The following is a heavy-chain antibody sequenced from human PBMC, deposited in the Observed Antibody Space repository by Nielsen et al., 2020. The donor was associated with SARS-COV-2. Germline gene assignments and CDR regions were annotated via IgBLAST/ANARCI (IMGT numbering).Heavy chain of an antibody. D-gene: IGHD6-19*01. CDR2: ISAYNGNT. CDR1: GYTFTSYG. CDR3: AIAVAGRGCFDY. V-gene: IGHV1-18*04. Sequence: ASVKVSCKASGYTFTSYGISWVRQAPGQGLEWMGWISAYNGNTNYAQKLQGRVTMTTDTSTSTAYMELRSLRSDDTAVYYCAIAVAGRGCFDYWGQGTLVTVSS. J-gene: IGHJ4*02.